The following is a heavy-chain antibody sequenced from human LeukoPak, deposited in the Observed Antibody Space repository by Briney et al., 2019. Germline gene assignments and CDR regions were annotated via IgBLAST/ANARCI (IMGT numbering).Heavy chain of an antibody. V-gene: IGHV3-23*01. Sequence: GGSLRLSCAVSGIALSNYGMSWVRQAPGKGLEWVAGITGSGGSTNYADSVKGRFTISRDNPKNTLYLQMNSLRAEDTAVYYCAKSFSNYYGSGSLLFGYWGQGTLVTVSS. CDR3: AKSFSNYYGSGSLLFGY. J-gene: IGHJ4*02. CDR1: GIALSNYG. CDR2: ITGSGGST. D-gene: IGHD3-10*01.